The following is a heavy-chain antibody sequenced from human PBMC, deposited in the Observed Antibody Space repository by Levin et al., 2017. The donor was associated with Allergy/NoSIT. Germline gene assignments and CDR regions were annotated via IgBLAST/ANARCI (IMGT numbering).Heavy chain of an antibody. J-gene: IGHJ4*02. Sequence: GGSLRLSCAASGFTFSSYWMHWVRQAPGKGLVWVSRINSDGSSTSYADSVKGRFTISRDNAKNTLYLQMNSLRAEDTAVYYCVAKGGYDGGVDYWGQGTLVTVSS. CDR2: INSDGSST. CDR1: GFTFSSYW. CDR3: VAKGGYDGGVDY. D-gene: IGHD5-12*01. V-gene: IGHV3-74*01.